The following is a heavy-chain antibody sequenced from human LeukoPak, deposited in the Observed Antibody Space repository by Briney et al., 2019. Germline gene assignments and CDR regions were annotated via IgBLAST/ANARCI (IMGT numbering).Heavy chain of an antibody. V-gene: IGHV1-18*01. D-gene: IGHD4-17*01. Sequence: ASVKVSCKASRYTFTNFGITWVRQAPGQGLEWMGWISAYNANTNYAQKLQGRVTMTTDTSTSTAYMELRSLRSDDTAVYYCARTYGDNAEYFQHWGQGTLVTVSS. CDR2: ISAYNANT. CDR3: ARTYGDNAEYFQH. CDR1: RYTFTNFG. J-gene: IGHJ1*01.